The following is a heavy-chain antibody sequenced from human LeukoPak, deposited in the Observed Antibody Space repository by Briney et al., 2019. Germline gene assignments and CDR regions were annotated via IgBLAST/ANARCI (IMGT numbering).Heavy chain of an antibody. CDR2: ISYDGSNK. D-gene: IGHD2-15*01. V-gene: IGHV3-30*14. J-gene: IGHJ4*02. CDR3: ARASYCSGGSCYSAN. CDR1: GFTFSSYA. Sequence: PGRSLRLSCAASGFTFSSYAMHWVRQAPGKGLEWVAVISYDGSNKYYANSVKGRFTISRDNSRSTLYLQMGSLRTEDMAVYYCARASYCSGGSCYSANWGQGTLVTVSS.